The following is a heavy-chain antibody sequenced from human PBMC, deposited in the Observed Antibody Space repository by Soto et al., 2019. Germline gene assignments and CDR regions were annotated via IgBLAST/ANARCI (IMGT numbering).Heavy chain of an antibody. D-gene: IGHD1-26*01. V-gene: IGHV1-18*04. Sequence: SVEVSFRASCYTFTSYGISWVRQAPGQGLEWMGWISAYNGNTNYAQKLQGRVTMTTDTSTSTAYMELRSLRSDDTAVYYCARDERWELPFDYWGQGTLVTVSS. J-gene: IGHJ4*02. CDR3: ARDERWELPFDY. CDR2: ISAYNGNT. CDR1: CYTFTSYG.